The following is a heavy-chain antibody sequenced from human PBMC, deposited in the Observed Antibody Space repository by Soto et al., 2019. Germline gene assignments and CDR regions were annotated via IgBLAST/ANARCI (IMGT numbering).Heavy chain of an antibody. Sequence: QVQLQESGPGLVKPSQTLSLICTVSGGSINSGGYYWNWIRQHPGKGLEWIGYIFYSGSTYYHPFLRSRVTISADTSENQFSLNLSSVTAADTAVYFCAREYRQSGYSSSWVFDYWGQGTLVNVSS. D-gene: IGHD6-13*01. J-gene: IGHJ4*02. CDR3: AREYRQSGYSSSWVFDY. CDR1: GGSINSGGYY. V-gene: IGHV4-31*03. CDR2: IFYSGST.